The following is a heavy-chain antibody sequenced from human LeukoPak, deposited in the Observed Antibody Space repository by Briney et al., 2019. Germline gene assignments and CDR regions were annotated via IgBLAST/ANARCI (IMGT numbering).Heavy chain of an antibody. D-gene: IGHD4-17*01. Sequence: PGGSLRLSCAASGFTFSSYSVNWVRQAPGKGLEWVSSISSSSSYIYYADSVEGRFTISRDNAKNSLYLQMNSLRAEDTAVYYCAREPLDYGLRAFDIWGQGTMVTVSS. CDR3: AREPLDYGLRAFDI. V-gene: IGHV3-21*01. CDR1: GFTFSSYS. J-gene: IGHJ3*02. CDR2: ISSSSSYI.